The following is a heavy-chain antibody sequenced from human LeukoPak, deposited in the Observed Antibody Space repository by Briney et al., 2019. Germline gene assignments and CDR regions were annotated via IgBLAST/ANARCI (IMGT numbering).Heavy chain of an antibody. CDR2: IYYGGST. CDR1: GGSASSYY. CDR3: ARNRGFCSGGSCYGWFDP. Sequence: KPSETLSLTCTVSGGSASSYYLSWIRQPPGKGLEWIGYIYYGGSTNYNPSFKSRVTISADTSKNQFSLKLTSVTTADTAVYYCARNRGFCSGGSCYGWFDPWGQGTLVTVSS. D-gene: IGHD2-15*01. V-gene: IGHV4-59*02. J-gene: IGHJ5*02.